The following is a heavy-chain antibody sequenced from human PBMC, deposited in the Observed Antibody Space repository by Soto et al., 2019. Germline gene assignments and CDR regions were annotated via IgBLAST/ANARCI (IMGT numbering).Heavy chain of an antibody. Sequence: QVQLGESGGGVVQPGRSLRLSCAASGFTFSNYIMHWVRQAPDKGLEWVAIILHDGNNKYYADSVKGRFTISRDNSKNTLYLQMNSLRTEDTAIYYCARDDEGGSYCDLGYWGQGTLVTVSS. CDR2: ILHDGNNK. CDR3: ARDDEGGSYCDLGY. D-gene: IGHD3-10*01. V-gene: IGHV3-30-3*01. CDR1: GFTFSNYI. J-gene: IGHJ4*02.